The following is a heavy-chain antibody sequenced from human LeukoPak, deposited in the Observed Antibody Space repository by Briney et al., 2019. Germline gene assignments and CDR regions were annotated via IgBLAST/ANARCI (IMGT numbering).Heavy chain of an antibody. Sequence: PGGSLRLSCAASEFTVSSHYMSWVRQAPGKGLEWVSVIYTDGSTFYADSVKGRFTISRDNSKNTLYLQMNSLRAEDTAVYYCAITGESRNWFLYFDYWGQGTLVTVSS. D-gene: IGHD3-16*01. CDR2: IYTDGST. CDR1: EFTVSSHY. V-gene: IGHV3-53*01. J-gene: IGHJ4*02. CDR3: AITGESRNWFLYFDY.